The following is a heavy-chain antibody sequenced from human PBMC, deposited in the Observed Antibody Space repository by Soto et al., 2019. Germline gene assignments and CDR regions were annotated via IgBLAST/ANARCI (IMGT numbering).Heavy chain of an antibody. Sequence: PGGSLRLSCAASGFTFSSYSMNWVRQAPGKGLEWVSSISSSSSYIYYADSVKGRFTISRDNAKNSLYLQMNSLRAEDTAVYYCARDGDSSSWPDNNWFDPWGQGTLVTVSS. CDR1: GFTFSSYS. J-gene: IGHJ5*02. D-gene: IGHD6-13*01. CDR2: ISSSSSYI. V-gene: IGHV3-21*01. CDR3: ARDGDSSSWPDNNWFDP.